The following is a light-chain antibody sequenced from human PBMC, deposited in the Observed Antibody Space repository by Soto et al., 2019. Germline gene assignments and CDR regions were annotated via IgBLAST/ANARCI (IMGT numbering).Light chain of an antibody. CDR3: AAWDDSLNSVV. CDR1: SSNTGSST. J-gene: IGLJ2*01. CDR2: SGS. V-gene: IGLV1-44*01. Sequence: QSVLTQPPSVSGTPGQRVTISCSGSSSNTGSSTLNWYQQLPGTAPKLLIYSGSYRPSGVPDRFSGSKSGTSASLAISGLQSEDEADYYCAAWDDSLNSVVFGGGTKLTVL.